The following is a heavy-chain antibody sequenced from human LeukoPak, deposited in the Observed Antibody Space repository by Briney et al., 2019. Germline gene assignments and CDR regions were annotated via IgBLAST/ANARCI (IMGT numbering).Heavy chain of an antibody. V-gene: IGHV3-48*03. Sequence: GGSLRLSCAASGFTFSRYEMNWVRQAPGKGLEWLSYISSSGSTMYYADSVKGRITISRDNAKNSLYLQMNSLRAEDTAVYYCASHYGDYSFFDYWGQGTLVTVSS. CDR3: ASHYGDYSFFDY. J-gene: IGHJ4*02. D-gene: IGHD4-17*01. CDR1: GFTFSRYE. CDR2: ISSSGSTM.